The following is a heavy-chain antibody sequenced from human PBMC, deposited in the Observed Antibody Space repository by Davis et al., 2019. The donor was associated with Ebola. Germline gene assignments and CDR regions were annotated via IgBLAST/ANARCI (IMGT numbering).Heavy chain of an antibody. D-gene: IGHD1-26*01. CDR3: ARESDSVGATTTDDAFDV. J-gene: IGHJ3*01. Sequence: ASVKVSCKASGYNFAIYNIHWVRQARGQGLEWMGWINPNSGGSASTQTFQGRVTMTRDTSISTAYMDLSRLTSDDTAVYSCARESDSVGATTTDDAFDVWGQGTMVTVSS. V-gene: IGHV1-2*02. CDR2: INPNSGGS. CDR1: GYNFAIYN.